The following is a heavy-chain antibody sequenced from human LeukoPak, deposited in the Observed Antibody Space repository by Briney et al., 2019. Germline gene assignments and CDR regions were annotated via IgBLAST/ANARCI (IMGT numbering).Heavy chain of an antibody. CDR3: ARGGDSSRYYYPVFDY. V-gene: IGHV4-59*01. D-gene: IGHD3-22*01. CDR2: IYYSGST. Sequence: PSETLSLTCTVSGGSISSYYWSWIRQPPEKGLEWIGYIYYSGSTNYNPSLKSRVTISVDTSKNQFSLKLSSVTAADTAVYYCARGGDSSRYYYPVFDYWGQGTLVTVSS. J-gene: IGHJ4*02. CDR1: GGSISSYY.